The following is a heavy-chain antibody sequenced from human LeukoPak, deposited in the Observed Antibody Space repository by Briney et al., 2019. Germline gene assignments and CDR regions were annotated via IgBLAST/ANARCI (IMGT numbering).Heavy chain of an antibody. CDR2: ISKDGSNK. D-gene: IGHD2-2*02. CDR1: GFTLSGYA. V-gene: IGHV3-30*18. J-gene: IGHJ3*02. CDR3: ANLYGDVFDI. Sequence: GGSPRLSCAASGFTLSGYARHWVRQAPGKGLEWVLVISKDGSNKYHVTSVNRRITISRDNSKNTLYLQMNSLRAEDTAIYYCANLYGDVFDIWGQGTLVTVSS.